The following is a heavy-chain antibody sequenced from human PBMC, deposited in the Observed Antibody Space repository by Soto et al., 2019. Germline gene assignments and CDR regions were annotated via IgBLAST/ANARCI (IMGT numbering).Heavy chain of an antibody. CDR3: AASLLTDSSGYWPY. V-gene: IGHV1-58*01. Sequence: ASVKVSCTDSGFTFTSSAVHWVRQARGQRLEWIGWIVVGSGNTNYAQKFQERVTITRDMSTSTAYMELSSLRSEDTAVYYCAASLLTDSSGYWPYWGQGTRVTVSS. J-gene: IGHJ4*02. D-gene: IGHD3-22*01. CDR1: GFTFTSSA. CDR2: IVVGSGNT.